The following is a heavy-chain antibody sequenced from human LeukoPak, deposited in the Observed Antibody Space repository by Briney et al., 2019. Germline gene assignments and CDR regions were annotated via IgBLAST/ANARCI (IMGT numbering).Heavy chain of an antibody. CDR1: GYIFTNYW. D-gene: IGHD3-10*01. V-gene: IGHV5-51*01. Sequence: KTGESLKISCQVSGYIFTNYWIGWVRQMPGKGLESMGIIYPADSDTTYSPSFQGQVTISADKSISTVYLQWSSLKASDTAIYYCARQSRDGSKTRGYYFDYWGQGTLVTASS. CDR2: IYPADSDT. CDR3: ARQSRDGSKTRGYYFDY. J-gene: IGHJ4*02.